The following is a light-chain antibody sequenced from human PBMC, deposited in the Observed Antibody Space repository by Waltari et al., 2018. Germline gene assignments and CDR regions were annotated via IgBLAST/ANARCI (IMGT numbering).Light chain of an antibody. CDR3: QQYNSFPKT. V-gene: IGKV1-5*03. CDR1: LSVGVW. Sequence: DIQMTQSPSTLSPSVGDRVTITCRASLSVGVWLAWYQQKPGKAPKVLIYKTSSLESGVPSRFSGSGSGTEFTLTISNLQPADFATYYCQQYNSFPKTFGQGTKVEIK. CDR2: KTS. J-gene: IGKJ1*01.